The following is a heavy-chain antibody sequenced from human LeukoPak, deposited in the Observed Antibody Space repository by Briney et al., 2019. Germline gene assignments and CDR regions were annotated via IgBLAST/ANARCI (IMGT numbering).Heavy chain of an antibody. Sequence: ASVKVSCKASGYTFTGYYMHWVRQAPGKGLEWMGGFDPEDGETIYAQKFQGRVTMTEDTSTDTAYMELSSLRSEDTAVYYCATDPPIAVADRFDPWGQGTLVTVSS. CDR1: GYTFTGYY. CDR2: FDPEDGET. D-gene: IGHD6-19*01. CDR3: ATDPPIAVADRFDP. V-gene: IGHV1-24*01. J-gene: IGHJ5*02.